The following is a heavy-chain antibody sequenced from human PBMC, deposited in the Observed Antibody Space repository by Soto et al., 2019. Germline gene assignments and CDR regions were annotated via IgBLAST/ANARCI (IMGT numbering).Heavy chain of an antibody. V-gene: IGHV4-59*01. D-gene: IGHD1-26*01. J-gene: IGHJ4*02. CDR2: IYYGGST. Sequence: SETLSLTCTVSGGSISSYYWSWIRQPPGKGLEWIGYIYYGGSTNYNPSLKSRVTISVDTSKNQFSLKLSSVTAADTAVYYCARDRVGATDYWGQGTLVTVSS. CDR3: ARDRVGATDY. CDR1: GGSISSYY.